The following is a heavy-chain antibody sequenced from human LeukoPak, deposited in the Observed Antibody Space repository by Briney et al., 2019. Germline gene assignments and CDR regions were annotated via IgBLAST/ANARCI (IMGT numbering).Heavy chain of an antibody. Sequence: ASVKVSCKASGYTFTSYGISWVRQAPGQGLEWMGWISAYNGNTNYAQKLQGRVTMTTDTSTSTAYMELRSLRSDDTAVYYCARDPPVAAGPYYYYYYYMDVWGKGTTVTVSS. J-gene: IGHJ6*03. CDR3: ARDPPVAAGPYYYYYYYMDV. D-gene: IGHD6-13*01. V-gene: IGHV1-18*01. CDR2: ISAYNGNT. CDR1: GYTFTSYG.